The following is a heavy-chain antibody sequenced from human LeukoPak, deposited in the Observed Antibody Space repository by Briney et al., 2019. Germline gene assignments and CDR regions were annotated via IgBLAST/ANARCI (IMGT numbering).Heavy chain of an antibody. CDR3: ARQSRDGSKTRGYYFDH. CDR1: GYIFTDYW. Sequence: GESLKISCQVSGYIFTDYWIGWVRQMPGKGLESMGIIYPADSDTAYSPFFQSQVTISADKSISTVYLQWSSLKASDTAMYYCARQSRDGSKTRGYYFDHWGQGTPVTVSS. CDR2: IYPADSDT. V-gene: IGHV5-51*01. D-gene: IGHD3-10*01. J-gene: IGHJ4*02.